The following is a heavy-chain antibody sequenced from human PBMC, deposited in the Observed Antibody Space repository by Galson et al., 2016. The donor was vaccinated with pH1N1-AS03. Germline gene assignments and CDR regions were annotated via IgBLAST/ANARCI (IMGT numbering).Heavy chain of an antibody. CDR2: IKNNNDNT. CDR3: ARAFEEYLLRDYSSVFDS. D-gene: IGHD2/OR15-2a*01. Sequence: SVKVSCKASGYTFSNYGITWVRQAPGQGLQWMGWIKNNNDNTIYGQNSQGRVTLTTDPSTNTAYMELKNLRSDDTGVYYCARAFEEYLLRDYSSVFDSWGQGTTVTVSS. J-gene: IGHJ6*02. CDR1: GYTFSNYG. V-gene: IGHV1-18*01.